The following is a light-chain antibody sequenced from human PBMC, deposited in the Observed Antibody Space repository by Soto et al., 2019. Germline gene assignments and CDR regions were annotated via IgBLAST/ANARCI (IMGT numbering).Light chain of an antibody. Sequence: QSVLIQPPSASGSPGQSVTISCTGTRRDIGGYDFVSWYQQHPGKAPKLLISEVTKRPSGVPDRFSGSKSGNTASLTISGLQSDDEADYYCCSFAGGTKLVFGTGTKVTVL. CDR2: EVT. CDR3: CSFAGGTKLV. V-gene: IGLV2-8*01. J-gene: IGLJ1*01. CDR1: RRDIGGYDF.